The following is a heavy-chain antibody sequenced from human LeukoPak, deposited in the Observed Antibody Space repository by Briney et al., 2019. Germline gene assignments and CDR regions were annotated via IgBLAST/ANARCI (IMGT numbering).Heavy chain of an antibody. CDR1: GDTFTANY. Sequence: GASVKVSCKPSGDTFTANYLHWVRQAPGQGLEWLRWINLNTGYTKYAQKFQGRVTMTRDTSTSSAFMELSRLRSDDTAVYFCAEDVGRTGTNCFDPWGQGTLVTVSS. V-gene: IGHV1-2*02. CDR2: INLNTGYT. D-gene: IGHD1-1*01. CDR3: AEDVGRTGTNCFDP. J-gene: IGHJ5*02.